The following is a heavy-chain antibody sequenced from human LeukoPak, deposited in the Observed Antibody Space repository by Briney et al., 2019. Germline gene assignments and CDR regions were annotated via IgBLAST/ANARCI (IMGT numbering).Heavy chain of an antibody. CDR1: GGTFSSYA. D-gene: IGHD3-22*01. CDR2: IIPIFGTA. CDR3: ARATTTDYYDSSQDY. V-gene: IGHV1-69*13. J-gene: IGHJ4*02. Sequence: SVKVSCKASGGTFSSYAISWVRQAPGQGLEWMGGIIPIFGTANYAQKYQGRVTITADESTSTAYMELSSLRSEDTAVYYCARATTTDYYDSSQDYWGQGTLVTVSS.